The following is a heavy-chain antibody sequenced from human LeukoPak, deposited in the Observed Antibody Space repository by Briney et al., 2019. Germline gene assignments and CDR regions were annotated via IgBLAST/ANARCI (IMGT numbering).Heavy chain of an antibody. J-gene: IGHJ4*02. V-gene: IGHV4-59*01. CDR2: IYYSRST. D-gene: IGHD5-12*01. CDR1: GGSISSYY. CDR3: ARELGATVDY. Sequence: PSETLSLTCTVSGGSISSYYWSWIRQPPGKGLEWIGYIYYSRSTNYNPSLKSRVTISVDTSKNQFSLKLSSVTAADTAVYFCARELGATVDYWGQGTLVTVSS.